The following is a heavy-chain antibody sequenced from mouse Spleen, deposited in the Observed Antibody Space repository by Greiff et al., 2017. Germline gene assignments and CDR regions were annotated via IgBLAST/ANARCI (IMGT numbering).Heavy chain of an antibody. CDR3: ARDRHIGGIDYFDY. CDR1: GFSLTGYG. J-gene: IGHJ2*01. V-gene: IGHV2-6-7*01. Sequence: VKVEESGPGLVAPSQSLSITCTVSGFSLTGYGVNWVRQPPGKGLEWLGMIWGDGSTDYNSALKSRLSISKDNSKSQVFLKMNSLQTDDTARYYCARDRHIGGIDYFDYWGQGTTLTVSS. CDR2: IWGDGST.